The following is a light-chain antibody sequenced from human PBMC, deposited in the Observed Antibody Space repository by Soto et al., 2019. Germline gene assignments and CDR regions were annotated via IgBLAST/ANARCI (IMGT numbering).Light chain of an antibody. CDR1: QSVNRW. Sequence: DIQMTQSPSTLSASVGDRVTITCRASQSVNRWLAWYQQKPGGAPKLLISKTSVLENGVPSRFSGSGFGTEFTLTISSPQPADFATYYCHQFQAFSTFGPGTKVDIK. CDR2: KTS. CDR3: HQFQAFST. J-gene: IGKJ1*01. V-gene: IGKV1-5*03.